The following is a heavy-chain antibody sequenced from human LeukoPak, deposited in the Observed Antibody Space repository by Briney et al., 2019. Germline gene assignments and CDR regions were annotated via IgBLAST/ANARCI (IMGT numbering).Heavy chain of an antibody. CDR3: ARDGMADGDYFDY. CDR2: INPSGGST. J-gene: IGHJ4*02. Sequence: ASVKVSCKASGYTFTRYYMHWVRQAPGQGLEWMGIINPSGGSTSYAQKFQGRVTMTRDTSTSTAYMELRSLRSDDTAVYYCARDGMADGDYFDYWGQGTLVTVS. CDR1: GYTFTRYY. D-gene: IGHD4-17*01. V-gene: IGHV1-46*01.